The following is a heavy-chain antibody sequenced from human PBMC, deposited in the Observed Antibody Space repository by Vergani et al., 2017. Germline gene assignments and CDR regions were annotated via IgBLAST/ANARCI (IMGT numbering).Heavy chain of an antibody. J-gene: IGHJ3*02. D-gene: IGHD2-21*02. V-gene: IGHV4-59*01. CDR1: GGSISSYY. CDR2: IYYSGST. Sequence: QVQLQESGPGLVKPSETLSLTCTVSGGSISSYYWSWIRQPPGKGLEWIGYIYYSGSTNYNPSLKSRVTISVDTSKNQFSLELSSVTAADTAVYYCARSPYCGGDCYSDAFDIWSQGTMVTVSS. CDR3: ARSPYCGGDCYSDAFDI.